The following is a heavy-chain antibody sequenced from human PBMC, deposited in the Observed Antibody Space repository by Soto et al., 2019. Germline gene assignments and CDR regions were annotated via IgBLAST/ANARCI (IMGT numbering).Heavy chain of an antibody. CDR2: ISYDGSNK. Sequence: LRLSCAASGFTFSSYAMHWVRQAPGKGLEWVAVISYDGSNKYYADSVKGRFTISRDNSKNTLYLQMNSLRAEDTAVYYCARDHPYYDILTGYWYYYYGMDVWGQGTTVTVSS. CDR1: GFTFSSYA. V-gene: IGHV3-30-3*01. CDR3: ARDHPYYDILTGYWYYYYGMDV. J-gene: IGHJ6*02. D-gene: IGHD3-9*01.